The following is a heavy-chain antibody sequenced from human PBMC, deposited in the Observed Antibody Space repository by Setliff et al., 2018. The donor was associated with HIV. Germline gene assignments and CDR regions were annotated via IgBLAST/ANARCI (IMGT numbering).Heavy chain of an antibody. J-gene: IGHJ4*02. CDR1: GFSFSTYS. CDR2: IGGTTTYI. Sequence: PGGSLRLSCTASGFSFSTYSMNWVRQAPGEGLEWVAAIGGTTTYIYYADSVKGRFTISRDNAKNSLYLQMNSLRAEDTALYYCVKEVKGYFDYWGQGILVTVSS. CDR3: VKEVKGYFDY. V-gene: IGHV3-21*04.